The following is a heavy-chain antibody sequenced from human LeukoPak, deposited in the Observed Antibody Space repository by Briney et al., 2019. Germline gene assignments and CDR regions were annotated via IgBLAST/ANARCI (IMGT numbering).Heavy chain of an antibody. V-gene: IGHV3-48*03. J-gene: IGHJ4*02. Sequence: GGSLRLSCAASGFTFSSYEMNWVRQAPGKGLEWVSYISTAGSSIYYADSVKGRFTISRDNVKNLLYLQMNSLRAEDTAVYYCARVQRGIAVALDYWGQGTLVTVSS. CDR2: ISTAGSSI. D-gene: IGHD6-19*01. CDR3: ARVQRGIAVALDY. CDR1: GFTFSSYE.